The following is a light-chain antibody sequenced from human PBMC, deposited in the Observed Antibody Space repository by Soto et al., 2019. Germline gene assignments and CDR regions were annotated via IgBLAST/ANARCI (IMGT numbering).Light chain of an antibody. CDR3: QQRYTAPRT. Sequence: DLQMAESGKGVYPGSRGIITRTCRASQTIIGYLNWYQQKPGKAPRLLINAASNLQSGVPSRFRGSGSETEFTLAMTSLQPEDFATYYCQQRYTAPRTFGRGTTVDIK. V-gene: IGKV1-39*01. J-gene: IGKJ1*01. CDR1: QTIIGY. CDR2: AAS.